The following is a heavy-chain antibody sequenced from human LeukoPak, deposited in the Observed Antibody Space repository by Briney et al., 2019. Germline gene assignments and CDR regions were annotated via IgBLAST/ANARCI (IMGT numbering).Heavy chain of an antibody. CDR3: ARAVYNEWKTSRPGGVYYYYYGMDV. CDR2: ISAYNGNT. J-gene: IGHJ6*02. CDR1: GYTFTIYG. Sequence: ASVNVSCTASGYTFTIYGISWVRQAPGQGLEWMGWISAYNGNTNYAQKLQGRVTMTTDTSTSTAYMELRSLRSDDTAVYYCARAVYNEWKTSRPGGVYYYYYGMDVWGQGTTVTVSS. V-gene: IGHV1-18*01. D-gene: IGHD2-8*02.